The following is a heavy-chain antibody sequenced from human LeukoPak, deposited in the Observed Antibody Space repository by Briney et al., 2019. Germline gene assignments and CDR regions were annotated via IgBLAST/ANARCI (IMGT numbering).Heavy chain of an antibody. J-gene: IGHJ4*02. V-gene: IGHV3-74*01. CDR1: GLTFRTTW. CDR3: ATARNFRFEY. Sequence: GGSLRLSCATSGLTFRTTWMHWVRQAPGKGLMWVSRMNGEGTTIDYADSVKGRFTVSRDYAKNTLFPQMNNLRTEDTALYFCATARNFRFEYWGQGSLVIVSA. CDR2: MNGEGTTI. D-gene: IGHD1-7*01.